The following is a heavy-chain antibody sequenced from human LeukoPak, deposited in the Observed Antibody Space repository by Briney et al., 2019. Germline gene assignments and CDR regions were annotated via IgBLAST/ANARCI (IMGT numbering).Heavy chain of an antibody. CDR1: VFTSSSYW. Sequence: PLGSLRLSSAASVFTSSSYWMSSVCEAPGKGLEWVANIKQDGSEKYYADSVKGRFSISRDNARNTLYLQMNSLRAEDTAVYFCARLRCDVGDCYSAGQNFWGQGTLVTVSS. CDR2: IKQDGSEK. D-gene: IGHD2-21*02. CDR3: ARLRCDVGDCYSAGQNF. J-gene: IGHJ4*02. V-gene: IGHV3-7*01.